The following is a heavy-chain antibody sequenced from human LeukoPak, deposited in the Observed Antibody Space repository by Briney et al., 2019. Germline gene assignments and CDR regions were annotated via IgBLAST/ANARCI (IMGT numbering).Heavy chain of an antibody. CDR3: ARADKYDILTGYPYPFDY. V-gene: IGHV1-69*06. J-gene: IGHJ4*02. Sequence: SVKVSCKASGGTFSSYAISWVRQAPGQGLEWMGGIIPIFGTANYAQKFQGRVTITADKSTSTAYMELSSLRSGDTAVYYCARADKYDILTGYPYPFDYWGQGTLVTVSS. CDR2: IIPIFGTA. D-gene: IGHD3-9*01. CDR1: GGTFSSYA.